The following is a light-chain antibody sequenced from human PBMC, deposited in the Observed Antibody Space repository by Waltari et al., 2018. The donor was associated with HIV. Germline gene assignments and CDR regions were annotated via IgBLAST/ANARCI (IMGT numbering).Light chain of an antibody. Sequence: ETILTQSPGTLSLSPGERATISCRASQSVSSSHLAWYQQKPGQAPRLLVYDASSRATGIPDRFSGSGSGTDFILTIHGLEPEDFAVYYCQQYDNSRWTFGQGTKVEIK. CDR1: QSVSSSH. J-gene: IGKJ1*01. CDR3: QQYDNSRWT. CDR2: DAS. V-gene: IGKV3-20*01.